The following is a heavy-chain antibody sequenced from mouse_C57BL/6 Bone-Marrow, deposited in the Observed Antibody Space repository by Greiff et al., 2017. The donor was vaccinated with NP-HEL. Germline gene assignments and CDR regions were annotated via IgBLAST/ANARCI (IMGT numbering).Heavy chain of an antibody. CDR3: AMASYYGSSYRYFGY. CDR2: IYPRDGST. CDR1: GYTFTSYD. D-gene: IGHD1-1*01. V-gene: IGHV1-85*01. Sequence: VQLQQPGPELVKPGASVKLSCKASGYTFTSYDINWVKQRPGQGLEWIGWIYPRDGSTKYNQKFKGKATLTVDTSSSTAYMELHSLTSEDSAVYFCAMASYYGSSYRYFGYWGQGTTLTVSS. J-gene: IGHJ2*01.